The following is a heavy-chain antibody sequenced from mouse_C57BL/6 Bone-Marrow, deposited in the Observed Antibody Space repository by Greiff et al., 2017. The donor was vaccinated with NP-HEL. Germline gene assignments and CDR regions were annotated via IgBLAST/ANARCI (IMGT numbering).Heavy chain of an antibody. CDR3: ARSITTVVEGYFDV. CDR1: GYTFTSYW. V-gene: IGHV1-52*01. CDR2: IDPSDSET. Sequence: QVQLQQSGAELVRPGSSVKLSCKASGYTFTSYWMHWVKQRPIQGLEWIGNIDPSDSETHYNQKFKDKATLTVDKSSSTAYMQLSSLTSEDSAVYYCARSITTVVEGYFDVWGTGTTVTVSS. J-gene: IGHJ1*03. D-gene: IGHD1-1*01.